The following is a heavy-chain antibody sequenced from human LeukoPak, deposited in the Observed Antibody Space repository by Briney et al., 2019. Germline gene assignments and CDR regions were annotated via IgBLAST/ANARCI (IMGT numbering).Heavy chain of an antibody. J-gene: IGHJ4*02. D-gene: IGHD5-24*01. CDR1: GFTFSSYS. Sequence: GGSLRLSCAASGFTFSSYSMNWVRQAPGKGLEWVSSISSSSSYIYYADSVKGRFTISRDNAKNSLYLQMNSLRAEDTAVYYCAARGDGYNYYRVWGQGTLVTVSS. CDR3: AARGDGYNYYRV. V-gene: IGHV3-21*04. CDR2: ISSSSSYI.